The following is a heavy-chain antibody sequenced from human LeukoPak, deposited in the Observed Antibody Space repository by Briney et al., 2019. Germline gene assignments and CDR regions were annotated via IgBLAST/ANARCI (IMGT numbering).Heavy chain of an antibody. V-gene: IGHV1-18*01. J-gene: IGHJ4*02. Sequence: ASVKVSFKASGYTFTSYGISWVRQAPGQGLEWMGWISAYNGNTNYAQKLQGRVTMTTDTSTSTAYMGLRSLPSADTAVYYCARGPIAVARTGGDYWGQGTLVTVSS. CDR3: ARGPIAVARTGGDY. CDR2: ISAYNGNT. D-gene: IGHD6-19*01. CDR1: GYTFTSYG.